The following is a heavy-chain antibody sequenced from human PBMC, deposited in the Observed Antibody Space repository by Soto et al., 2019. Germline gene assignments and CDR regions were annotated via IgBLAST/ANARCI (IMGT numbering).Heavy chain of an antibody. CDR2: IYYSGST. D-gene: IGHD3-3*01. J-gene: IGHJ5*02. CDR3: AIEARVQVHYDFWSGYSNYNWFDP. Sequence: SETLSLTCTVSGGSISSSSYYWGWIRQPPGKGLEWIGSIYYSGSTYYNPSLKSRVTISVDTSKNQFSLKLSSVTAADTAVYYCAIEARVQVHYDFWSGYSNYNWFDPWGQGTLVTVSS. CDR1: GGSISSSSYY. V-gene: IGHV4-39*01.